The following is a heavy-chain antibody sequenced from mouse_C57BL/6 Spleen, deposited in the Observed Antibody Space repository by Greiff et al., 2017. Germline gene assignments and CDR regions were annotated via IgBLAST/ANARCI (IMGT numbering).Heavy chain of an antibody. CDR1: GFTFSDYG. CDR3: ARRTLTSYYFDY. Sequence: EVMLVESGGGLVKPGGSLKLSCAASGFTFSDYGMHWVRQATEKRLEWVAYISSGSSTIYYADTVKGRFTISRDNAKNTLFLQLNSLRSKDTAMYYCARRTLTSYYFDYWGQGTTLTVSS. D-gene: IGHD4-1*01. J-gene: IGHJ2*01. CDR2: ISSGSSTI. V-gene: IGHV5-17*01.